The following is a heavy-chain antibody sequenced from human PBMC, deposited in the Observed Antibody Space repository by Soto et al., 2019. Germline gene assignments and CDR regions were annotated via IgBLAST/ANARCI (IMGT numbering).Heavy chain of an antibody. D-gene: IGHD2-2*01. CDR3: ARDRGYCSSTSCSRGAFDI. J-gene: IGHJ3*02. CDR2: INAGNGNT. CDR1: GYTFTSYA. Sequence: ASVKVSCKASGYTFTSYAMHWVRQAPGQRLEWMGWINAGNGNTKYSQKFQGRVTITRDTSASTAYMELSSLRSEDTAVYYCARDRGYCSSTSCSRGAFDIWGQGTMVTVSS. V-gene: IGHV1-3*01.